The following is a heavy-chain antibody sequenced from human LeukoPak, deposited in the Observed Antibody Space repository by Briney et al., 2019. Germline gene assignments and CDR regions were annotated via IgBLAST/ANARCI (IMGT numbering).Heavy chain of an antibody. J-gene: IGHJ6*03. CDR2: ISSSGSTI. Sequence: GGSLRLSCAASGFTFSSYEMNWVRQAPGKGLEWVSYISSSGSTIYYADSVKGRFTISRDNAKNSLYLQMNSLRAEDTALYYCAKGGGYDSSGYTYYYYYMDVWGKGTTVTVSS. CDR3: AKGGGYDSSGYTYYYYYMDV. V-gene: IGHV3-48*03. D-gene: IGHD3-22*01. CDR1: GFTFSSYE.